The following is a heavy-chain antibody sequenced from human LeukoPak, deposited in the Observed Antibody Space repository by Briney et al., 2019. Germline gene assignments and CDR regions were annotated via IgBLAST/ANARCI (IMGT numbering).Heavy chain of an antibody. Sequence: GGSLRLSCAASGFTFSGYTMNWVRQAPGKGLEWVSSLTSSSTYIYYADSVKGRFTISRDNARNSLYLQMNSLRAEDTAVYYCARDLRFGGYSYGYAFDYWGQGTLVTVSS. CDR3: ARDLRFGGYSYGYAFDY. CDR1: GFTFSGYT. D-gene: IGHD5-18*01. CDR2: LTSSSTYI. V-gene: IGHV3-21*01. J-gene: IGHJ4*02.